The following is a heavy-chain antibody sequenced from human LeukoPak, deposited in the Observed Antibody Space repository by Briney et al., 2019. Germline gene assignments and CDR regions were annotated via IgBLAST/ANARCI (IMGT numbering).Heavy chain of an antibody. CDR2: MNPNSGNT. Sequence: ASVKVSCKASGGTFTSYDINWVRQATGQGLEWMGWMNPNSGNTGYAQKFQGRVTITRNTSISTAYMELSSLRSEDTAVYYCARGGEYYYDSSGYSLADTWGQGTLVTVSS. J-gene: IGHJ5*02. CDR1: GGTFTSYD. D-gene: IGHD3-22*01. V-gene: IGHV1-8*03. CDR3: ARGGEYYYDSSGYSLADT.